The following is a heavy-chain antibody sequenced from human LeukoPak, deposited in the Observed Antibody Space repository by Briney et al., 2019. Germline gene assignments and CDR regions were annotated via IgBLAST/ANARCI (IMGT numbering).Heavy chain of an antibody. Sequence: GGSLRHSCAASGFTFSSYSMNWVRQAPGKGLEWVSSISSSSSYIYYADSVEGRFTISRDNAKNSLYLQMNSLRAEDTAVYYCARDPDSSGWYLEYYYYYGMDVWGQGTTVTVSS. J-gene: IGHJ6*02. CDR2: ISSSSSYI. CDR1: GFTFSSYS. V-gene: IGHV3-21*01. D-gene: IGHD6-19*01. CDR3: ARDPDSSGWYLEYYYYYGMDV.